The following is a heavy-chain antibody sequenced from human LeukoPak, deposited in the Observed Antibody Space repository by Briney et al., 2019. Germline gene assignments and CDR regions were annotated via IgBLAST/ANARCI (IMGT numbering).Heavy chain of an antibody. CDR2: IIPIFGTA. CDR3: ARGSGSIWYYYYGMDV. D-gene: IGHD3-10*01. CDR1: GGTFSSHA. V-gene: IGHV1-69*13. Sequence: ASVKVSCKASGGTFSSHAISWVRQAPGQGLEWMGGIIPIFGTANYAQKFQGRVTITADESTSTAYMELSSLRSEDTAVYYCARGSGSIWYYYYGMDVWGKGTTVTVSS. J-gene: IGHJ6*04.